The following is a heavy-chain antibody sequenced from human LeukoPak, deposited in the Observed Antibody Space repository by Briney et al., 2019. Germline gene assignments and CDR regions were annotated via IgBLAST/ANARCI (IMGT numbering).Heavy chain of an antibody. V-gene: IGHV4-4*07. J-gene: IGHJ4*02. CDR3: AREATVEGATII. CDR1: GGSVTTYY. CDR2: ISTSGTT. D-gene: IGHD1-26*01. Sequence: SETLSLTCTVSGGSVTTYYWSWIRQSAGKGLEWIGHISTSGTTTYNPSLKSRVTMSVDTSKNQFSLKLTSVTAADTAVYYCAREATVEGATIIWGQGTLVTVSS.